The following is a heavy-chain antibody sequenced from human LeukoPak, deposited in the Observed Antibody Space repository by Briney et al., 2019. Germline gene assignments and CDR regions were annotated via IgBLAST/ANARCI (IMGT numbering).Heavy chain of an antibody. CDR3: VGLDEGESGRGP. D-gene: IGHD3-10*01. CDR1: GASVSSLRYH. J-gene: IGHJ5*02. CDR2: MHHSGNT. Sequence: SETLSLTCTVSGASVSSLRYHWMWIRQPPGKGLEYIGNMHHSGNTDYKPSLQSRVAISVDTSNNQVSLTLRSVTAADTALYYFVGLDEGESGRGPWGQGTLVTVSS. V-gene: IGHV4-61*01.